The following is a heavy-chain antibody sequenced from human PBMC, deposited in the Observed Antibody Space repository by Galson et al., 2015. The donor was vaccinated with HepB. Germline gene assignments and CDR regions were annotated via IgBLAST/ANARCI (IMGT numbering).Heavy chain of an antibody. Sequence: SLRLSCAASGFTFSSYSMNWVRQAPGKGLEWVSYISSSSSTIYYADSVKGRFTISRDNAKNSLYLQMNSLRDEDTAVYYCARVSKAKELSDKNWFDPWGQEPWSPSPQ. CDR2: ISSSSSTI. J-gene: IGHJ5*02. CDR3: ARVSKAKELSDKNWFDP. CDR1: GFTFSSYS. D-gene: IGHD3-16*02. V-gene: IGHV3-48*02.